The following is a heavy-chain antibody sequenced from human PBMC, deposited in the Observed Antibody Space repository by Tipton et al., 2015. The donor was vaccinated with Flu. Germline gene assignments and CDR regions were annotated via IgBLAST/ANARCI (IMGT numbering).Heavy chain of an antibody. D-gene: IGHD3-22*01. J-gene: IGHJ3*02. V-gene: IGHV4-39*07. CDR1: GGSISSSSYY. CDR2: IYYSGNT. Sequence: TLSLTCTVSGGSISSSSYYWGWIRQPPGKGLEWIGSIYYSGNTYYNPSLKSRVTISVDTSKNQFSLKLSSVTAADTAVYYCARDGFITMIVVVTPDAFDIWGQGTMVTVSS. CDR3: ARDGFITMIVVVTPDAFDI.